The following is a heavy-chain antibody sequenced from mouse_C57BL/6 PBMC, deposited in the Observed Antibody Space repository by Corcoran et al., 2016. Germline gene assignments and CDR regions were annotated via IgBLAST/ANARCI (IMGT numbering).Heavy chain of an antibody. V-gene: IGHV9-3*01. CDR1: GYTFTTYG. J-gene: IGHJ4*01. CDR3: ARNWGYAMDY. CDR2: INTYYGVP. D-gene: IGHD4-1*01. Sequence: QIQLVQSGPELKKPGETVKISCKASGYTFTTYGMSWVKQAPGKGLQWRGWINTYYGVPTYADDFKGRFAFSLETSASTAYLQINNLKNEDTATYFCARNWGYAMDYWGQGTSVTVSS.